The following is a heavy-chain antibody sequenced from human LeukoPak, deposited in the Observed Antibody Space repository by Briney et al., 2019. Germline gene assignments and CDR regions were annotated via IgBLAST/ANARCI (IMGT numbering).Heavy chain of an antibody. J-gene: IGHJ6*03. V-gene: IGHV1-2*02. D-gene: IGHD6-6*01. Sequence: ASVKVSCKASGYTFSDYYMHWVRQAPGQGLEWMGWINPNSGGTQYAQKFQGRVTMTRDTSITTAYMELSRLRSDDTAVYYCARGRSIAARAHIYYYYYMDVWGKGTTVTVSS. CDR2: INPNSGGT. CDR1: GYTFSDYY. CDR3: ARGRSIAARAHIYYYYYMDV.